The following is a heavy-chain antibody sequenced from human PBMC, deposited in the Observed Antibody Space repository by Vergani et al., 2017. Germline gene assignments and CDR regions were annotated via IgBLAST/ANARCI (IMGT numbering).Heavy chain of an antibody. V-gene: IGHV4-30-4*08. CDR2: IYYSGST. CDR3: ARELIXDSSGYSPSCGMDV. Sequence: QVQLQESGPGLVKPSQTLALTCTVSGGSISSGDYYWSWIRQPPGKGLEWIGYIYYSGSTYYNPSLKSRVTISVDTSKNQFSLKLSFVTAADTAVYYCARELIXDSSGYSPSCGMDVWGQGTTVTVSS. CDR1: GGSISSGDYY. J-gene: IGHJ6*02. D-gene: IGHD3-22*01.